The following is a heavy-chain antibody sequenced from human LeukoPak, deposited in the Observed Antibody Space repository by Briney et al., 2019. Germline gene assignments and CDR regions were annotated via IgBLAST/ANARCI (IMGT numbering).Heavy chain of an antibody. CDR3: ARDPIGSRWPYYFDY. J-gene: IGHJ4*02. D-gene: IGHD6-13*01. CDR1: GYTFTNYA. V-gene: IGHV1-3*01. CDR2: INAGNGNT. Sequence: ASVKVSCKASGYTFTNYAMHWVRQAPGQRLEWMGWINAGNGNTKYSQKFQARVTITRDTSASTAYVELSSLRSEDTAVYYCARDPIGSRWPYYFDYWGQGTLVTVSS.